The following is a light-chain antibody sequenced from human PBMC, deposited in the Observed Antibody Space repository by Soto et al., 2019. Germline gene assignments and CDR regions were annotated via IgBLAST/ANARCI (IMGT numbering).Light chain of an antibody. CDR3: QQYAASPLT. CDR2: DAS. Sequence: ENVLTQSPGTLSLSPGERATLSCRASQSVGRNYLAWYQQKPGQAPRLLIFDASNRATGIPDRFSGGGSGTDFTLTINRVEPEDFAVFYCQQYAASPLTFGQGTKVEIK. J-gene: IGKJ1*01. V-gene: IGKV3-20*01. CDR1: QSVGRNY.